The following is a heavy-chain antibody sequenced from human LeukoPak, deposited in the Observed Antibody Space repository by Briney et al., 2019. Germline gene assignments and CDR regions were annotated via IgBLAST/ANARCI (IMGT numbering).Heavy chain of an antibody. J-gene: IGHJ3*02. Sequence: ASVKVSCKVSGYTLTELSMHWVRQAPGKGLEWMGGFDPEDGETIYAQKFQGRVTMTEDTSTDTAYMELSSLRSEDTAVYYCARALRYLTYDAFDIWGQGTMVTVSS. CDR1: GYTLTELS. CDR2: FDPEDGET. V-gene: IGHV1-24*01. D-gene: IGHD3-9*01. CDR3: ARALRYLTYDAFDI.